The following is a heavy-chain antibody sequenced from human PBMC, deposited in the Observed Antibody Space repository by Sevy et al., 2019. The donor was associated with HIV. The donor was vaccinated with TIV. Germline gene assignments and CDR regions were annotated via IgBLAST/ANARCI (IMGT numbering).Heavy chain of an antibody. V-gene: IGHV3-23*01. Sequence: GGSRRLSCVASGFNFNIYSMSWVRQAPGKRLEWVSTLSFGCGRINHADSVQGRFTMSRDDSKKTVYLEMNSLRPEDTAVYYCAREGCTKPHDYWGQGTLVTVSS. D-gene: IGHD2-8*01. CDR2: LSFGCGRI. CDR1: GFNFNIYS. CDR3: AREGCTKPHDY. J-gene: IGHJ4*02.